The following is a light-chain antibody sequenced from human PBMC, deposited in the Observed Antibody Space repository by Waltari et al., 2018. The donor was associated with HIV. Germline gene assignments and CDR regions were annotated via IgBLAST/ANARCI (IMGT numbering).Light chain of an antibody. J-gene: IGLJ3*02. V-gene: IGLV1-51*01. CDR1: SSNIGNNT. CDR3: GTWDSSLSAV. CDR2: DNN. Sequence: QSVLTQPPSVSAAPGQRVTLSCSGSSSNIGNNTVSWYQHPPGAAPKLLIYDNNNRPSGIPDRFSGSKSGTSATLVITGLQTGDEADYYCGTWDSSLSAVFGGGTKLTVL.